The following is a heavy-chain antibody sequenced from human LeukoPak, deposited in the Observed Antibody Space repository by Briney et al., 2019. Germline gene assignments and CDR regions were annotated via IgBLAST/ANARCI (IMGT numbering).Heavy chain of an antibody. V-gene: IGHV1-24*01. Sequence: GASVKLSCTVSGYTLTELSMHWVRQAPGKGLEWMGGFDPEDGETIYAQKFQGRVTMTEDTSTDTAYMELSSLRSEDTAVYYCATVHDYYDSSGYYRYDYWGQGTLVTVSS. CDR1: GYTLTELS. J-gene: IGHJ4*02. CDR3: ATVHDYYDSSGYYRYDY. CDR2: FDPEDGET. D-gene: IGHD3-22*01.